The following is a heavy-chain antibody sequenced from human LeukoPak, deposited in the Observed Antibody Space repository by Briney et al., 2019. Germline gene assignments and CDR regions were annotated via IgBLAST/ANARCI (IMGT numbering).Heavy chain of an antibody. CDR2: VYTSGSI. J-gene: IGHJ4*02. CDR1: GASISSYY. CDR3: AGRDY. V-gene: IGHV4-4*07. D-gene: IGHD2-15*01. Sequence: SETLSLTCTVSGASISSYYWSWIRQPAERGLEWIGRVYTSGSIDYNPSLESRVTISVDRSKNQFFLKLSSVTAADTAIYYCAGRDYSGQGTLVTVSS.